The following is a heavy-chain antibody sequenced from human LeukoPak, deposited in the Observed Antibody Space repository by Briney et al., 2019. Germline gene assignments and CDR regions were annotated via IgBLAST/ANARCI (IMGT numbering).Heavy chain of an antibody. V-gene: IGHV4-4*07. J-gene: IGHJ4*02. Sequence: PSETLSLTCTVSGGSISSYYWNWIRQPAGKGLEWIGRFYTRGSTNYDTSLKSRITMSVETSKNQFSLKLNSVTAADTAVYYCPVVVTGLFDYWGQGALVTVSS. D-gene: IGHD2-21*02. CDR1: GGSISSYY. CDR3: PVVVTGLFDY. CDR2: FYTRGST.